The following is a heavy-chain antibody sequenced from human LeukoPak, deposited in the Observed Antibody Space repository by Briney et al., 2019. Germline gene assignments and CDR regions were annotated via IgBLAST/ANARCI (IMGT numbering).Heavy chain of an antibody. CDR1: GGSISSYY. Sequence: SETLSLTCTVSGGSISSYYWSWIRQPPGKGLEWIGYIYYSGSTNYNPSLKSRVTISVDTSKNQFSLKLSSVTAADTAVYYCARRGGSYWLFDYWGQGTLVTVSS. D-gene: IGHD1-26*01. V-gene: IGHV4-59*08. CDR3: ARRGGSYWLFDY. CDR2: IYYSGST. J-gene: IGHJ4*02.